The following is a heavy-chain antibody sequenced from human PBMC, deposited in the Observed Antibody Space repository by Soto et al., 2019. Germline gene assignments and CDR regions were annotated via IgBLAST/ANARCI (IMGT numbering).Heavy chain of an antibody. CDR3: ARDRSYCGGDCYTSPPNNWFDP. Sequence: GASVKVSCKASGYTFTSYYMHWVRQAPGQGLEWMGIINPSGGSTSYAQKFQGRVTMTRDTSTSTVYMELSSLRSEDTAVYYCARDRSYCGGDCYTSPPNNWFDPWGQGTLVTVSS. CDR1: GYTFTSYY. CDR2: INPSGGST. V-gene: IGHV1-46*03. D-gene: IGHD2-21*01. J-gene: IGHJ5*02.